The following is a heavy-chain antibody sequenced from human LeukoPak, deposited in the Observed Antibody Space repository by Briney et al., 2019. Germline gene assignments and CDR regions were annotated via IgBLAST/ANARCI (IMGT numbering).Heavy chain of an antibody. CDR2: FIPTSGKA. Sequence: GASVKVSCKASGGTFRSNGVHWVRQAPGQGLEWMGGFIPTSGKAQYAQKFQGRITMTADDSSTTAYMELNSLRSEDTAVYYCARELVRSVSAHYYMNVWGKGTTVTISS. D-gene: IGHD3-10*01. CDR3: ARELVRSVSAHYYMNV. V-gene: IGHV1-69*13. CDR1: GGTFRSNG. J-gene: IGHJ6*03.